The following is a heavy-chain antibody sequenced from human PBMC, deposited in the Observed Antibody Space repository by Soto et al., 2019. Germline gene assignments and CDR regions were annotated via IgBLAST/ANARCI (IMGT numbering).Heavy chain of an antibody. CDR2: ISAYNGNT. CDR3: ARADALYYYYYGMDV. Sequence: QVQLVQSGAEVKQPGASVKVSCKASGYTFTSYGISWVRQAPGQGLEWMGWISAYNGNTNYAQKLQGRVTMTTDTSTSTAYMELRSLRSDDTAVYYCARADALYYYYYGMDVWGQGTTVTVSS. J-gene: IGHJ6*02. V-gene: IGHV1-18*01. CDR1: GYTFTSYG.